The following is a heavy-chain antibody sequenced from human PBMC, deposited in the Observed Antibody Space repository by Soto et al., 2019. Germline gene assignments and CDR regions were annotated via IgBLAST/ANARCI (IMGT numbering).Heavy chain of an antibody. D-gene: IGHD3-22*01. Sequence: QVQLQESGPGLVKPSETLSLTCTVSGGSISSYYWSWIRQPPGKGLEWIGYIYYSGSTNYNPSLKSRVTISVDKSKNQFSLKLSSVNAADTAVYYCARALYYYDSSGQDAFDIWGRGTMVTVSS. V-gene: IGHV4-59*01. CDR3: ARALYYYDSSGQDAFDI. J-gene: IGHJ3*02. CDR2: IYYSGST. CDR1: GGSISSYY.